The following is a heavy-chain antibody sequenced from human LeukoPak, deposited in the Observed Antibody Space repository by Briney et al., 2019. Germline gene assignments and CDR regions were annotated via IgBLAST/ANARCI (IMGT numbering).Heavy chain of an antibody. V-gene: IGHV4-59*12. CDR2: IYYSGST. D-gene: IGHD5-24*01. Sequence: SETLSLTCTVSGGSISSYYWSWIRQPPGKGLEWIGYIYYSGSTNYNPSLKSRVTISVDTSKNQFSLKVSSVTAADTAVYYCARGRDGYNFYYFDYWGQGTLVTVSS. CDR3: ARGRDGYNFYYFDY. CDR1: GGSISSYY. J-gene: IGHJ4*02.